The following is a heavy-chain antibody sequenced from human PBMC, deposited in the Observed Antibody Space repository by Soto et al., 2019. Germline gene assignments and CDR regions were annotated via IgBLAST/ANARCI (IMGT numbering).Heavy chain of an antibody. CDR3: ASAGDCSSTSCYRSYYYYYGMDV. V-gene: IGHV3-74*01. CDR1: GFTFSSYW. D-gene: IGHD2-2*01. J-gene: IGHJ6*02. Sequence: GGSLRLSCAASGFTFSSYWMHWVRQAPGKGLVWVSRINSDGSSTSYADSVKGRFTISRDNAKNTLYLQMSRLRSDDTAVYYCASAGDCSSTSCYRSYYYYYGMDVWGQGTTVTVSS. CDR2: INSDGSST.